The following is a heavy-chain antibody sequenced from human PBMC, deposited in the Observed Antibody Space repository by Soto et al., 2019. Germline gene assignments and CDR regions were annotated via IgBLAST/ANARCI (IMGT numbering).Heavy chain of an antibody. CDR2: MYYSGSA. V-gene: IGHV4-31*03. D-gene: IGHD1-1*01. CDR1: GGSISSGGYY. Sequence: SETLSLTCTVSGGSISSGGYYWSWIRQHPGKGLGWIGYMYYSGSAYYNPSLKSRVTISVDTSKNQFSLKLSSVTAADTAVYYCATQTGFTNWFDPWGQGTLVTVSS. J-gene: IGHJ5*02. CDR3: ATQTGFTNWFDP.